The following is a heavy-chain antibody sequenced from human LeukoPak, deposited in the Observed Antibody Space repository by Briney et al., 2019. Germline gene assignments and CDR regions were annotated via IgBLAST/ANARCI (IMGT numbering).Heavy chain of an antibody. CDR2: IYPGDSYT. Sequence: RGESRQISCKGSGYSFTSHWIGWVRQMPGKGLEWMGIIYPGDSYTRYSPSFQGQVTISADKSISTAYLQWSSLNASDTATYYCARLGLDEGYNWFDPWGQGTLVTVSS. D-gene: IGHD3-9*01. CDR1: GYSFTSHW. J-gene: IGHJ5*02. CDR3: ARLGLDEGYNWFDP. V-gene: IGHV5-51*01.